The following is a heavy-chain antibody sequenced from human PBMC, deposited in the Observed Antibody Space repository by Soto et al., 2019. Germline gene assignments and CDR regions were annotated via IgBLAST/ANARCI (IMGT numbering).Heavy chain of an antibody. Sequence: VQLVESGGGLVQPGGSLRLSCADSGFTFSTYSMNWVRQAPGQGLEWVSYISSQSYTIYYVDSVKGRFTISRDNAKNSLYLQMNSLRDEDTAVYYCARGGSSSDNGLDVWGQGTTVTVSS. J-gene: IGHJ6*02. V-gene: IGHV3-48*02. CDR3: ARGGSSSDNGLDV. D-gene: IGHD6-6*01. CDR2: ISSQSYTI. CDR1: GFTFSTYS.